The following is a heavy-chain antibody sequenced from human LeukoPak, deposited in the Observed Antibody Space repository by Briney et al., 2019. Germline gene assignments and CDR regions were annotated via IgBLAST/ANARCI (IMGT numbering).Heavy chain of an antibody. D-gene: IGHD5-18*01. Sequence: ASVKVSCKASGYTFTGYYMHWVRQAPGQGLEWMGIINPSGGSTSYAQKFQGRVTMTRDMSTSTVYMELSSLRSEDTAVYYCARGGDSYGYWIYYYYYMDVWGKGTTVTVSS. V-gene: IGHV1-46*01. CDR1: GYTFTGYY. CDR3: ARGGDSYGYWIYYYYYMDV. CDR2: INPSGGST. J-gene: IGHJ6*03.